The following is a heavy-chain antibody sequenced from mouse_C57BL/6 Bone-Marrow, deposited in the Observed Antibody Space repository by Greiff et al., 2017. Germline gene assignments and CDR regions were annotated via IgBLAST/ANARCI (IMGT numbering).Heavy chain of an antibody. CDR2: MHPNGGSP. J-gene: IGHJ4*01. D-gene: IGHD2-4*01. CDR3: ARSYDYGGYTMDY. V-gene: IGHV1-64*01. Sequence: VQLQQPGAELVKPGASVKLSCKASGYTFTNYWMHWVKQRPGQGLEWIGMMHPNGGSPNYNEKFKSEATLNVDKSSRTAYMELSSLTSEDSAVYDSARSYDYGGYTMDYWGQGTSVTVSS. CDR1: GYTFTNYW.